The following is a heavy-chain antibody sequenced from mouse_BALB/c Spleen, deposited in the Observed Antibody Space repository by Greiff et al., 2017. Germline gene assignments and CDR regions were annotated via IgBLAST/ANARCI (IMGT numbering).Heavy chain of an antibody. CDR3: ARDDYEGSF. J-gene: IGHJ3*01. CDR2: ISSGGSYT. Sequence: EVQVVESGGDLVKPGGSLKLSCAASGFTFSSYGMSWVRQTPDKRLEWVATISSGGSYTYYPDSVKGRFTISRDNAKNTLYLQMSSLKSEDTAMYYCARDDYEGSFWGQGTLVTVSA. V-gene: IGHV5-6*01. D-gene: IGHD2-4*01. CDR1: GFTFSSYG.